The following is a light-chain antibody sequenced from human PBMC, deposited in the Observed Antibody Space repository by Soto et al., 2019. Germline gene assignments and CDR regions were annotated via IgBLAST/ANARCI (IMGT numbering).Light chain of an antibody. V-gene: IGKV3-15*01. CDR1: QSVNTN. Sequence: EVVMTQSPATLSASPGERATLSCRASQSVNTNLAWYQKKPGQAPTVLVYAASTSATGIPDRFSGSGSGTDFTLTISSLQPEDFALYYCQEYNDWPRGTFGQGTKVEVK. CDR3: QEYNDWPRGT. CDR2: AAS. J-gene: IGKJ1*01.